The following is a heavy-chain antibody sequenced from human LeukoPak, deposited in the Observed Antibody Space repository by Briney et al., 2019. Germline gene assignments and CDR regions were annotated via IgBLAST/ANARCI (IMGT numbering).Heavy chain of an antibody. CDR3: AREVYSSGSYNWFDP. V-gene: IGHV1-46*01. Sequence: GASVKVSCKASGYTFTSYYMHWVRQAPGQGLEWMGIINPSGGSTSYAQKFQGRVTMTRDMSTSTVCMELSSLRSEDTAVYYCAREVYSSGSYNWFDPWGQGTLVTVSS. CDR2: INPSGGST. CDR1: GYTFTSYY. J-gene: IGHJ5*02. D-gene: IGHD3-22*01.